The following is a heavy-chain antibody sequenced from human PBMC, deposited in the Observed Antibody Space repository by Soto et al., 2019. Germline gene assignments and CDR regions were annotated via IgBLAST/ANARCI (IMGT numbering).Heavy chain of an antibody. CDR1: GFTLSGRS. V-gene: IGHV3-74*01. Sequence: EVQLVESGGGLVQPGGSLRLSCAASGFTLSGRSMHWVRQAPGKGLVWVSGIDNAGTDSTYADSVKGRFTSSRDNAKNMLYLQMNSMSVDDTAVYYCARGWFGPDVWGKGTTVTVSS. D-gene: IGHD3-10*01. J-gene: IGHJ6*04. CDR2: IDNAGTDS. CDR3: ARGWFGPDV.